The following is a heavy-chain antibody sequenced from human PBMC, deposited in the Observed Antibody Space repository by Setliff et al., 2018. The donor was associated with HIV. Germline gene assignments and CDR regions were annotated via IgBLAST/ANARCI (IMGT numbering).Heavy chain of an antibody. D-gene: IGHD2-2*03. CDR3: AKDLDIVVVPAAPDAFDI. V-gene: IGHV3-23*01. Sequence: PGGSLRLSCAVSGFTFSSYASGWVRQAPGKGLEWVSAISGSGGSTYYADSVKGRFTISSDNSKNTLYLQMNSLRAEDTAVYYCAKDLDIVVVPAAPDAFDIWGQGTMVTVSS. J-gene: IGHJ3*02. CDR2: ISGSGGST. CDR1: GFTFSSYA.